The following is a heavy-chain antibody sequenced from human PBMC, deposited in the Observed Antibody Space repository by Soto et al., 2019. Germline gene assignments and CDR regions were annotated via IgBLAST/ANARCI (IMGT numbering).Heavy chain of an antibody. Sequence: GGSLRLSCAASGFTFSTYSMNWVRQAPGKGLEWISYITKSSRTIYYADSVKGRFTISRDNAKNSLYLQMNSLRAEDTAVYYCARYDSSGYYWPYYYYGMDVWGQGTTVTVSS. D-gene: IGHD3-22*01. J-gene: IGHJ6*02. CDR1: GFTFSTYS. CDR3: ARYDSSGYYWPYYYYGMDV. CDR2: ITKSSRTI. V-gene: IGHV3-48*01.